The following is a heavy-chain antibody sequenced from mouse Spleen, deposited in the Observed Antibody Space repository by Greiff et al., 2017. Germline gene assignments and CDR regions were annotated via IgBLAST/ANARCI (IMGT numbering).Heavy chain of an antibody. CDR1: GYTFTSYD. D-gene: IGHD2-3*01. V-gene: IGHV1-85*01. CDR2: IHPRDGST. CDR3: ARASDDGYSYWYFDD. J-gene: IGHJ1*01. Sequence: QVQLQQPGPELVKPGASVKLSCKASGYTFTSYDINWVKQRPGQGLEWIGWIHPRDGSTNYKEKFKRKATLTVDKSSSTAYMQLSSLTSEDSAVYYCARASDDGYSYWYFDDWGAGTTVTVSS.